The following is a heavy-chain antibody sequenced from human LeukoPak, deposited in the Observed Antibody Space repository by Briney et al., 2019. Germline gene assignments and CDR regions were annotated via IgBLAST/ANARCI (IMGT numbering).Heavy chain of an antibody. Sequence: PGGSLRLSCAASGFTFSSYAMSWVRQAPGKGLEWVSAISGSGGSTYYADSVKGRFTISRDNSKNTLYLQMNSLRAEDTAVYYCAKDPDSSGWLYYYYYYGMDVWGQGTTVTVSS. J-gene: IGHJ6*02. CDR2: ISGSGGST. V-gene: IGHV3-23*01. CDR1: GFTFSSYA. CDR3: AKDPDSSGWLYYYYYYGMDV. D-gene: IGHD6-19*01.